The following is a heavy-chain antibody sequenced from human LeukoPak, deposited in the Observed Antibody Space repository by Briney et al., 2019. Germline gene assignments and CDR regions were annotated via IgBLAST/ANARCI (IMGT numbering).Heavy chain of an antibody. Sequence: GGSLRLSCAASGFTFSSYGMHWVRQAPGKGLEWVAVISYDGSNKYYADSVKGRFTISRDNSKNTLYLQMNSLRAEDTAVYYCARDAMERMFDYWGQGTLVTVSS. J-gene: IGHJ4*02. V-gene: IGHV3-30*03. CDR2: ISYDGSNK. CDR1: GFTFSSYG. CDR3: ARDAMERMFDY. D-gene: IGHD2-2*01.